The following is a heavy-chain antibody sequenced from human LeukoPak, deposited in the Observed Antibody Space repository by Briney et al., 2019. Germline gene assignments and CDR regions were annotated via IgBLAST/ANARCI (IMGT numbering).Heavy chain of an antibody. Sequence: GGSLRLSCAASGFTFSSYSMNWVRQAPGKGLEWVAVISYDGSNKYYADSVKGRFTISRDNSKNTLYLQMNSLRAKDTAVYYCAKDRTTPYCSGGSCYHPRGMGYFDYWGQGTLVTVSS. CDR1: GFTFSSYS. CDR2: ISYDGSNK. D-gene: IGHD2-15*01. V-gene: IGHV3-30*18. J-gene: IGHJ4*02. CDR3: AKDRTTPYCSGGSCYHPRGMGYFDY.